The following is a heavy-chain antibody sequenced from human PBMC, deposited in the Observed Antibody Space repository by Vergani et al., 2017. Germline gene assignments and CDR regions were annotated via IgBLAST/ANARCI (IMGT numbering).Heavy chain of an antibody. D-gene: IGHD2-2*01. CDR3: ARGSVVVVPAATGGYYYYMDV. CDR2: IYYSGST. J-gene: IGHJ6*03. V-gene: IGHV4-59*12. CDR1: GGSISSYY. Sequence: QVQLQESGPGLVKPSETLSLTCTVSGGSISSYYWSWIRQPPGKGLEWIGYIYYSGSTNYNPSLKSRVTISVDTSKNQFSLKLSSVTAADTAVYYCARGSVVVVPAATGGYYYYMDVWGKGTTVTVSS.